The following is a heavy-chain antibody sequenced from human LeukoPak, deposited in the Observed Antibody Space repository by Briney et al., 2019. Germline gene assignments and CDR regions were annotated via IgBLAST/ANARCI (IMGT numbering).Heavy chain of an antibody. CDR2: INHSGST. CDR3: ARKGRRLLWFGESTPYYFDY. Sequence: SETLSLTCAVYGGSFSGYYWSWIRQPPGKGLEWIGEINHSGSTNYNPSLKSRVTISVDSSKNHFSLKLSSVTAADTAVYYCARKGRRLLWFGESTPYYFDYWGQGTLVTVSS. D-gene: IGHD3-10*01. J-gene: IGHJ4*02. V-gene: IGHV4-34*01. CDR1: GGSFSGYY.